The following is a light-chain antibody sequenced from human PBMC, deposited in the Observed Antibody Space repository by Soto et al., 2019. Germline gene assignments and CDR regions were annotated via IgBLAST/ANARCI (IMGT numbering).Light chain of an antibody. J-gene: IGKJ1*01. Sequence: EIVMTQSPATLSVSPGERATLSCRASQSVSSNLAWYQQKPGQAPRLLIYGASTRATGIPARFSGSGSGTEFTLTSSRLQSEDVAVYYWQQNNNSRGTFGQGTKVEIK. V-gene: IGKV3-15*01. CDR1: QSVSSN. CDR2: GAS. CDR3: QQNNNSRGT.